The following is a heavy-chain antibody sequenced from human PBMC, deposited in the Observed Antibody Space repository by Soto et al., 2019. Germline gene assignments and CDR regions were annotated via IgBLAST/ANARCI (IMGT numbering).Heavy chain of an antibody. V-gene: IGHV1-2*04. D-gene: IGHD6-13*01. CDR1: RYTFTGYY. J-gene: IGHJ6*02. CDR3: ASSGSSIAAAGLPLGYYGMDV. Sequence: GASVKVSCKASRYTFTGYYMHWVRQAPGQGLEWMGWINPNSGGTNYAQKFQGWVTMTRDTSISTAYMELSRLRSDDTAVYYCASSGSSIAAAGLPLGYYGMDVWGQGTTVTVSS. CDR2: INPNSGGT.